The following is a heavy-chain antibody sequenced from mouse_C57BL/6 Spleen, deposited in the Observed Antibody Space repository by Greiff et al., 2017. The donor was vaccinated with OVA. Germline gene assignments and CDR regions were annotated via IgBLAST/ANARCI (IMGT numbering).Heavy chain of an antibody. J-gene: IGHJ2*01. Sequence: DVKLVESGGGLVQPGGSMKLSCVASGFTFSNYWMNWVRQSPEKGLEWVAQIRLKSDNYATHYAESVKGRFTISRDDSKSSVYLQMNNLRAEDTGIYYCPTTNWAFDYWGQGTTLTVSS. V-gene: IGHV6-3*01. CDR2: IRLKSDNYAT. CDR3: PTTNWAFDY. CDR1: GFTFSNYW. D-gene: IGHD4-1*01.